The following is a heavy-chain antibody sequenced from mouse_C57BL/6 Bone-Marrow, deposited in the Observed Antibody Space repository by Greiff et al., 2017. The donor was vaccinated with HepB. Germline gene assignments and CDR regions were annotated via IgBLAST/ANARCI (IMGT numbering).Heavy chain of an antibody. CDR3: IRWLLHFYAMDY. J-gene: IGHJ4*01. CDR2: INPSSGYT. CDR1: GYTFTSYW. V-gene: IGHV1-7*01. D-gene: IGHD2-3*01. Sequence: QVQLQQSGAELAKPGASVKLSCKASGYTFTSYWMHWVKQRPGQGLEWIGYINPSSGYTKYIQKFQDKAPLTADKSSITAYMQLSSLTYEDSAVYYCIRWLLHFYAMDYWGQGTSVTVSS.